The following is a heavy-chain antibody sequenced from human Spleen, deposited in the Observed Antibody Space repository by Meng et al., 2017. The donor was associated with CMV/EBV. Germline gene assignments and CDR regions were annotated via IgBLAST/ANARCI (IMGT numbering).Heavy chain of an antibody. Sequence: GESLKISCAASGFTFSSYWMHWVRQVPGEGLVWVSRINSDGSTTTYADSVKGRFTISRDNAKNTLYLQMSSLRAEDTAVYYCARLGYFYYTLDVWGRGTTVTVSS. CDR3: ARLGYFYYTLDV. CDR2: INSDGSTT. J-gene: IGHJ6*02. CDR1: GFTFSSYW. V-gene: IGHV3-74*01.